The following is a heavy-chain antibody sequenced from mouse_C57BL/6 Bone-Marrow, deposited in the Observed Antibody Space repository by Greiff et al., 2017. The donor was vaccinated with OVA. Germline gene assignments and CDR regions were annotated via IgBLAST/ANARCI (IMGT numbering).Heavy chain of an antibody. J-gene: IGHJ2*01. CDR1: GFTFSSYT. Sequence: EVQRVESGGGLVKPGGSLKLSCAASGFTFSSYTMSWVRQTPGKRLEWVATISGGGGNTYYPDSVKGRFTIYRDNAKNTLYLQMSSLRSVDTCFYYCARQRRQLWSYFDLWGQETTLTDSS. V-gene: IGHV5-9*01. CDR2: ISGGGGNT. D-gene: IGHD3-2*01. CDR3: ARQRRQLWSYFDL.